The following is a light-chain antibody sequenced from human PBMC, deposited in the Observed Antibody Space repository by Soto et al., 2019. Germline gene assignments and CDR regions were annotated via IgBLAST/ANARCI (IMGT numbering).Light chain of an antibody. CDR3: SSYTNNRPVDV. J-gene: IGLJ1*01. Sequence: QSALTQPASVSGSPGQSITISCTGTSSDVGVYDYVSLYQHHPGKVPKLIIYDVSHRPSGISNRFSGCKSGNTASLTISGLQAEDEAEYYCSSYTNNRPVDVFGTGTKLTVL. CDR1: SSDVGVYDY. V-gene: IGLV2-14*03. CDR2: DVS.